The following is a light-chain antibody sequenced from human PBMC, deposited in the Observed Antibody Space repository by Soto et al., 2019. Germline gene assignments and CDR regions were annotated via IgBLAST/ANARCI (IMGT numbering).Light chain of an antibody. CDR1: SGHRSYA. CDR3: QTWGTGIHVV. V-gene: IGLV4-69*01. CDR2: LNSDGSH. Sequence: QSVLTQSPSASASLGASVKLTCTLSSGHRSYAIAWHQHKPEKGPRYLMKLNSDGSHSKGDGIPDRFSGSSSGAERYLTISSLQSEDEADYYCQTWGTGIHVVFGGGTKLTVL. J-gene: IGLJ2*01.